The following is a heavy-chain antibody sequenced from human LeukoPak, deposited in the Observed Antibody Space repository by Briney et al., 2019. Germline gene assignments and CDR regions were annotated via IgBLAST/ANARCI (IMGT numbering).Heavy chain of an antibody. CDR3: ARDGSPGQLVLNAFDI. Sequence: GGSLRLSCAASGFTFSSYWMSWVRQAPGKGLEWVANIKQDGSEKYYVDSVQGRFTISRDNAKNSLYLQMNSLRAEDTAVYYCARDGSPGQLVLNAFDIWGQGTMVTVSS. V-gene: IGHV3-7*01. CDR2: IKQDGSEK. D-gene: IGHD6-13*01. J-gene: IGHJ3*02. CDR1: GFTFSSYW.